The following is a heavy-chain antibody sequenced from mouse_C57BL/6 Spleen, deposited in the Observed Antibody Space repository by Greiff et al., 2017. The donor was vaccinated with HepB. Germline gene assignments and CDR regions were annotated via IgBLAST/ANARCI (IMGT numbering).Heavy chain of an antibody. CDR3: ARSLDSSGYDY. Sequence: VQLKESGGGLVKPGGSLKLSCAASGFTFSSYAMSWVRQTPEKRLEWVATISDGGSYTYYPDNVKGRFTISRDNAKNNLYLQMSHLKSEDTAMYYCARSLDSSGYDYWGQGTTLTVSS. V-gene: IGHV5-4*01. CDR2: ISDGGSYT. J-gene: IGHJ2*01. CDR1: GFTFSSYA. D-gene: IGHD3-2*02.